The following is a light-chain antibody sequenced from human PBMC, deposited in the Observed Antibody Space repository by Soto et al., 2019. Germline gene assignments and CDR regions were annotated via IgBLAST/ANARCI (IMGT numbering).Light chain of an antibody. V-gene: IGKV1-39*01. CDR1: QSISSY. CDR2: AAS. Sequence: DIQMTQSPSSLSASVGDRVTIACRASQSISSYLNWYQQKLGKAPKLLIYAASSLQSGVPSRFSGSGSGTDFTLTINNLQPEDFATYFCQQSYSTPLTFGGGTKVDIK. CDR3: QQSYSTPLT. J-gene: IGKJ4*01.